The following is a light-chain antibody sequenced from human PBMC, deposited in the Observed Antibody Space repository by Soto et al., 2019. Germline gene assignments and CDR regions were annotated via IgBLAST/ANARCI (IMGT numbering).Light chain of an antibody. CDR2: DAS. V-gene: IGKV3-15*01. Sequence: EIVMTQSPSTLSMSPWKRATLSCISSESVSRNLAWYQQKPGQAPRLLIYDASTRATGSPDRFSGGGSGTEFTLTISSLQSEDFVVYYCQQYNSWPPITFGQGTRLEIK. CDR1: ESVSRN. CDR3: QQYNSWPPIT. J-gene: IGKJ5*01.